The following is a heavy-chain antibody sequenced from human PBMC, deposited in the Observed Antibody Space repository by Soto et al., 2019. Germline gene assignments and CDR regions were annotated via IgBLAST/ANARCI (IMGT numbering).Heavy chain of an antibody. CDR3: ARDLRGSSSSGYYYYGMDV. D-gene: IGHD6-6*01. V-gene: IGHV4-31*02. CDR2: IYKSATT. CDR1: GDSSSNLDYF. J-gene: IGHJ6*02. Sequence: LSVTSFVPGDSSSNLDYFWAWIRQPPGQALEYIGYIYKSATTYYNPSFESRVAISVDTSKNQFSLKLSSVTAADTAVYYCARDLRGSSSSGYYYYGMDVWGQGTTVTVSS.